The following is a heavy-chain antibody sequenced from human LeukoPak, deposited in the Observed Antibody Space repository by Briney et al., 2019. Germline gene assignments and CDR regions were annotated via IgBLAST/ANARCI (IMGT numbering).Heavy chain of an antibody. Sequence: SGTLSLTCAVSGGSISSSNWWSWVRQPPGKGLEWIGEIYHSGSTNYNPSLKSRVTISVDKSKNQFSLKLSPVTAADTAVYYCARIGVSGQQLVDYWGQGTLVTVSS. CDR1: GGSISSSNW. CDR3: ARIGVSGQQLVDY. D-gene: IGHD6-13*01. V-gene: IGHV4-4*02. J-gene: IGHJ4*02. CDR2: IYHSGST.